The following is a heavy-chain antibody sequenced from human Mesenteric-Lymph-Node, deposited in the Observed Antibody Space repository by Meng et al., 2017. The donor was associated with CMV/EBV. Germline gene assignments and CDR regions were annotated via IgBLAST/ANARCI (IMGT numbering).Heavy chain of an antibody. CDR2: IFSSDEK. V-gene: IGHV2-26*01. CDR3: ARIRMARGVIADY. J-gene: IGHJ4*02. D-gene: IGHD3-10*01. CDR1: GFSLNNAGMG. Sequence: SGPTLVKPTETLTLTCTVSGFSLNNAGMGVSWIRQPPGKALEWFAHIFSSDEKFYSTSLKSRLTLSKDTSKGQVVLTLTNVDPMDTGTYYCARIRMARGVIADYWGQGTLVTVSS.